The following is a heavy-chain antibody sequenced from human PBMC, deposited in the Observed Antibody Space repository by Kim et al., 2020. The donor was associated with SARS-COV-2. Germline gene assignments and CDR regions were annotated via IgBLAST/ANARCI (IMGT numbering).Heavy chain of an antibody. J-gene: IGHJ2*01. CDR2: IIPILGIA. CDR3: AREVDTAMFPTSTYWYFDL. D-gene: IGHD5-18*01. CDR1: GGTFSSYA. Sequence: SVKVSCKASGGTFSSYAISWVRQAPGQGLEWMGRIIPILGIANYAQKFQGRVTITADKSTSTAYMELSSLRSEDTAVYYCAREVDTAMFPTSTYWYFDLWGRGTLVTVSS. V-gene: IGHV1-69*04.